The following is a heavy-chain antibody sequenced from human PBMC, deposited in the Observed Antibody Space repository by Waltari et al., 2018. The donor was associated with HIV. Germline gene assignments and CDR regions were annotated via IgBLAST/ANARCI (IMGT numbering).Heavy chain of an antibody. V-gene: IGHV3-15*01. CDR3: TTNYDFWSGYYKGDEWDV. J-gene: IGHJ6*02. D-gene: IGHD3-3*01. CDR1: GVTFSNAW. CDR2: IKSKTDGGTT. Sequence: EVQLVESGGGLVKPGGTLSSSCAASGVTFSNAWMGWERQAPGKGLEWVGRIKSKTDGGTTDYAAPVKGRFNISRDDSKNTLYLQMNSLKTEDTAVYYCTTNYDFWSGYYKGDEWDVWGQGTTVTVSS.